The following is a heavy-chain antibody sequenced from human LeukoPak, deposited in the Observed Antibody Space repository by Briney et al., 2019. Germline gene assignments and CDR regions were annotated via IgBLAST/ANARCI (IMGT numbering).Heavy chain of an antibody. J-gene: IGHJ3*01. CDR1: GYTFTSYG. Sequence: ASVKVSCKASGYTFTSYGISWVRQAPGQGLEWMAWISGYNGDTNYAQKFLGRGTLITDTSTSVAYMDLRSLRSDDTAMYYCARDRRFRSGISVTALDAFDVWGPGTMVTVSS. CDR3: ARDRRFRSGISVTALDAFDV. V-gene: IGHV1-18*01. D-gene: IGHD3-3*01. CDR2: ISGYNGDT.